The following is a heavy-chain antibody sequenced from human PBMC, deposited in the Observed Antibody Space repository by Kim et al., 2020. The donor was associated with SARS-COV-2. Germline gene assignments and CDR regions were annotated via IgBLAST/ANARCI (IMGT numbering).Heavy chain of an antibody. V-gene: IGHV3-23*03. CDR2: GRST. D-gene: IGHD3-10*01. Sequence: GRSTYYATTVKYRFPPSRNNPKNTLYLQMNSLRAEDTAVYYCAKVSGVDYWGQGTLVTVSS. J-gene: IGHJ4*02. CDR3: AKVSGVDY.